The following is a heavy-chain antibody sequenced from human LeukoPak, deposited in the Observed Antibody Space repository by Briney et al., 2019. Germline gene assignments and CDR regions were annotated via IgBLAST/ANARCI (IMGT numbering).Heavy chain of an antibody. Sequence: GGSLRLSCAASGFTFSSYAMSWVRQAPGKGLEWVSGITWNGDNTVYADSVKGRFTISRDNARNSLYLRMNSLRAGDMAFYYCAKAAGDSYYDYWGRGTLVTVSS. J-gene: IGHJ4*02. V-gene: IGHV3-20*04. CDR3: AKAAGDSYYDY. D-gene: IGHD3-10*01. CDR1: GFTFSSYA. CDR2: ITWNGDNT.